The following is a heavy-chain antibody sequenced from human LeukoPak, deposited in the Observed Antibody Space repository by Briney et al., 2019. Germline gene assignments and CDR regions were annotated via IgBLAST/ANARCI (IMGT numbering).Heavy chain of an antibody. CDR2: ISAQNGNT. D-gene: IGHD3-16*02. V-gene: IGHV1-18*01. Sequence: ASVKVSCKASCYTFTTYGITWVRQAPGQGLEWMGWISAQNGNTKYAQRFQGRVTMTEDTSTDTAYMELSSLRSEDTAVYYCTTGLRLGELSSLPTFDYWGQGTLVTVSS. CDR3: TTGLRLGELSSLPTFDY. J-gene: IGHJ4*02. CDR1: CYTFTTYG.